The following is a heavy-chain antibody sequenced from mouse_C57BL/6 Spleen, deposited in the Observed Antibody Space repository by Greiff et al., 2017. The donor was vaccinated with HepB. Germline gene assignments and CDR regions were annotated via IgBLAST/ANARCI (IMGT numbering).Heavy chain of an antibody. CDR2: ISDGGSYT. D-gene: IGHD1-1*01. CDR3: ARDRRYYNGSRPIYWYFDV. Sequence: EVKLVESGGGLVKPGGSLKLSCAASGFTFSSYAMSWVRQTPEKRLEWVATISDGGSYTYYPDNVKGRFTISRDNAKNNLYLQMSHLKSEDTAMYYCARDRRYYNGSRPIYWYFDVWGTGTTVTVSS. CDR1: GFTFSSYA. J-gene: IGHJ1*03. V-gene: IGHV5-4*01.